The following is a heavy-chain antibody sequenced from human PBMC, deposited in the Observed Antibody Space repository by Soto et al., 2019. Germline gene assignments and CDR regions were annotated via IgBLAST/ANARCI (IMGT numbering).Heavy chain of an antibody. V-gene: IGHV4-59*08. J-gene: IGHJ5*02. D-gene: IGHD2-2*01. CDR2: TYYSGNT. CDR1: GGSISSYY. Sequence: SETLSLTCTVSGGSISSYYWSWSRQPPGKGLEWIGFTYYSGNTNYNPSLKSRATISVDTSKNQFSLKLSSVTAADTAVYYCARQLGFCSSTSCYGWYDPWGQGTLVTVSS. CDR3: ARQLGFCSSTSCYGWYDP.